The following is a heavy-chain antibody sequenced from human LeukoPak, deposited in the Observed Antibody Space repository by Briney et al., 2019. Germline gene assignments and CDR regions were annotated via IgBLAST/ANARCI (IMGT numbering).Heavy chain of an antibody. CDR1: GYSFTNYW. CDR3: AKKAQYDGHYPLDY. D-gene: IGHD4/OR15-4a*01. J-gene: IGHJ4*02. V-gene: IGHV3-23*01. CDR2: TSDRGDYT. Sequence: GESLRISCKDSGYSFTNYWIGWVRQAPGKGLEWVSGTSDRGDYTYYADSVKGRFTISRDTSKNTLYLQMNSLRAEDTALYFCAKKAQYDGHYPLDYWGQGTLVTVSA.